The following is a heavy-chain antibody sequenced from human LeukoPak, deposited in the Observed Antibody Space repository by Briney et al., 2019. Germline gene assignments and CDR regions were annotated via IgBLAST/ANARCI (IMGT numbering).Heavy chain of an antibody. Sequence: SQTLSLTCAISGDSVSSNSAAWNWIRQSPSRGLEWLGRTYYRSKWYNDYAVSVKSRITINPDTSKNQFSLQLNSVTPEDTAVYYCARDLSPLGGSYYHWFDPWGQGTLVTVSS. CDR3: ARDLSPLGGSYYHWFDP. CDR2: TYYRSKWYN. CDR1: GDSVSSNSAA. V-gene: IGHV6-1*01. D-gene: IGHD1-26*01. J-gene: IGHJ5*02.